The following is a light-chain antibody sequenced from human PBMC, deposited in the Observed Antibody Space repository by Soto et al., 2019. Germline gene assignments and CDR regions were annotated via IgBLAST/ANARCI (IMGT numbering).Light chain of an antibody. V-gene: IGKV3-20*01. CDR2: GAS. CDR1: QTVSSY. J-gene: IGKJ5*01. Sequence: ENVLTQSTGTLSLSPGERATLSCRASQTVSSYLTWYQQRPGQAPRLLISGASRRATCIPDRFSGSGSGTDFTLTISRLEPEDFALYYCQQYGTSPITFGQGTRLEIK. CDR3: QQYGTSPIT.